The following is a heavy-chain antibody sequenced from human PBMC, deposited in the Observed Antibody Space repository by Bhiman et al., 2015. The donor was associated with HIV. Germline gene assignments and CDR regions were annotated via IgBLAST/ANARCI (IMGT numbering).Heavy chain of an antibody. Sequence: VQLLESGGGLAQPGRSLRLSCAASGFTFSSSPMHWVRQAPGKGLEWVAVISYDGSNKYYANSVKGRFTISRDNSKNTLYLQMNSLSAEDTAVYYCAREPSYDQGDYWGQGTLVTVSS. CDR1: GFTFSSSP. V-gene: IGHV3-30*04. CDR2: ISYDGSNK. J-gene: IGHJ4*02. D-gene: IGHD3-22*01. CDR3: AREPSYDQGDY.